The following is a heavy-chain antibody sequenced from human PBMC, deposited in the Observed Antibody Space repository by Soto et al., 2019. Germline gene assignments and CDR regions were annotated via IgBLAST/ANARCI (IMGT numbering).Heavy chain of an antibody. CDR2: MNPNSGNT. V-gene: IGHV1-8*01. D-gene: IGHD3-10*01. CDR3: ARGWTYYYGSGSYWIDP. CDR1: GYTFTSYD. J-gene: IGHJ5*02. Sequence: ASVKVSCKASGYTFTSYDINWVRQATGQGLEWMGWMNPNSGNTGYAQKFQGRVTMTRNTSISTAYMELSSLRSEDTAVYYCARGWTYYYGSGSYWIDPWGQGTLVTVSS.